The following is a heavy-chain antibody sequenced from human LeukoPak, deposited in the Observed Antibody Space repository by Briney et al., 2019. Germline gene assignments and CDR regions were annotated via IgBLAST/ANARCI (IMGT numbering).Heavy chain of an antibody. J-gene: IGHJ4*02. CDR3: TRPVSLFYFDY. V-gene: IGHV3-53*01. D-gene: IGHD2-21*01. CDR2: IYVGGST. Sequence: GSLRLSCAASGFTVSSNYLSWVRQAPGKGLEWVSIIYVGGSTSYADSVKGRFTISRDNSKNTLYLQMNNLRAEDMAIYYCTRPVSLFYFDYWGQGTLVTVSS. CDR1: GFTVSSNY.